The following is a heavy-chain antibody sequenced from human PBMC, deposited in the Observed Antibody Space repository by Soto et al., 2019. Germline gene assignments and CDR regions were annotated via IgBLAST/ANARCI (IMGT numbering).Heavy chain of an antibody. J-gene: IGHJ6*02. V-gene: IGHV4-59*11. CDR3: ARDLWGYCGTDCYPLDV. D-gene: IGHD2-21*02. CDR1: GGSISRHY. CDR2: LYNTGST. Sequence: QVRLQESGPGLVKPSETLSLTCTVSGGSISRHYWSWIRQPPGKGLEWIGYLYNTGSTIYNPSLKGRVTISVDTSKNQFSLKLNSLTAADTAAYYCARDLWGYCGTDCYPLDVWGQGNTVTVSS.